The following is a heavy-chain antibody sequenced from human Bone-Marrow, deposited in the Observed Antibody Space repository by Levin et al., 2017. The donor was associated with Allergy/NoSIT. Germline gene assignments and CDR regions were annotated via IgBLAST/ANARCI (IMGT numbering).Heavy chain of an antibody. D-gene: IGHD1-26*01. CDR1: GGSIRSSSYY. J-gene: IGHJ5*02. CDR2: IYYSGST. V-gene: IGHV4-39*01. CDR3: ARLRDLWWELA. Sequence: SQTLSLPCTVSGGSIRSSSYYWGWIRQPPGKGLEWIGSIYYSGSTYYNPSLKSRVTISVDTSKNQFSLKLSSVTAADTAVYYCARLRDLWWELAWGQGTLVTVSS.